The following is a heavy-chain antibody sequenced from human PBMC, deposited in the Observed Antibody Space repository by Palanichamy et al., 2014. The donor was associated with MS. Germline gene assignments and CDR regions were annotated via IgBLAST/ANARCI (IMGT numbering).Heavy chain of an antibody. V-gene: IGHV3-74*02. CDR3: ARWREGEGNYYYYYMDV. J-gene: IGHJ6*03. CDR2: INSDGSST. D-gene: IGHD3-10*01. CDR1: GFTFSSYW. Sequence: EVQLVESGGGLVQPGGSLRLSCAASGFTFSSYWMHWVRQAPGKGLVWVSRINSDGSSTSYADSVKGRFTISRGNAKNTLFLQMNSLRAEDTAVYYCARWREGEGNYYYYYMDVWGKGTTVTVSS.